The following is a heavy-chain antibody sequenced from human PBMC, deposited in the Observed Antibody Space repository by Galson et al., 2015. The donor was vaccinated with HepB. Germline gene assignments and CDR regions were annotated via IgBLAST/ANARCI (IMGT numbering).Heavy chain of an antibody. D-gene: IGHD4-17*01. CDR2: ISNNGGNT. Sequence: SLRLSCAASGFTFSSYAMSWVRQAPGKGLEWVSGISNNGGNTYYADSVKGRFTISRDNSKNTLYLQMNSLRAEDTAVYYCAKSGDYWRMLDYWGQGTLVTVSS. J-gene: IGHJ4*02. CDR3: AKSGDYWRMLDY. V-gene: IGHV3-23*01. CDR1: GFTFSSYA.